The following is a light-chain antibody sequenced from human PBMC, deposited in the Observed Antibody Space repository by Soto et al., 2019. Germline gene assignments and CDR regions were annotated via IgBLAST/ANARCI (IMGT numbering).Light chain of an antibody. CDR2: DAS. CDR1: QSISSW. J-gene: IGKJ2*01. Sequence: DIQMPQSPSTLSASVGDRVTITCRASQSISSWLAWYQQKPGKAPKLLIYDASSLESGVPSRFSGSGSGTEFTLTISSLQPDDFANYYCQQYNSYPYTFGQGTKLEIK. V-gene: IGKV1-5*01. CDR3: QQYNSYPYT.